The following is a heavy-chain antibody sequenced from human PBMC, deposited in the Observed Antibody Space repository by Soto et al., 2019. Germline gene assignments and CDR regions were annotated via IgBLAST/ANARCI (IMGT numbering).Heavy chain of an antibody. V-gene: IGHV3-30*18. CDR3: AKLGHDYGGNEDAFDI. J-gene: IGHJ3*02. D-gene: IGHD4-17*01. CDR1: GFTFSSYG. Sequence: PGGSLRLSCAASGFTFSSYGMHWVRQAPGKGLEWVAVISYDGSNKYYADSVKGRFTISRDNSKNTLYLQMNSLRAEDTAVYYCAKLGHDYGGNEDAFDIWGQGTMVTVSS. CDR2: ISYDGSNK.